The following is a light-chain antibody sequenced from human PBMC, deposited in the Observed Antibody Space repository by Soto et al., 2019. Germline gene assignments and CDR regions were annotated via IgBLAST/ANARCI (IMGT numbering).Light chain of an antibody. CDR3: MQALKTQWT. CDR2: VGS. Sequence: EIVMTQSPLSLSVTTGEPASISCRSSQSLLEPHGRSYVDWYLQKPGQSPQLLIYVGSNRASGVPDRISASASGTDFTLKISRVEADDVGVYYCMQALKTQWTFGRGTKVDIK. J-gene: IGKJ1*01. CDR1: QSLLEPHGRSY. V-gene: IGKV2-28*01.